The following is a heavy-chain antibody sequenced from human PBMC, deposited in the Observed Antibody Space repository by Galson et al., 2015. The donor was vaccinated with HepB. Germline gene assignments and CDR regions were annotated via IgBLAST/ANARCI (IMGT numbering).Heavy chain of an antibody. V-gene: IGHV3-30*18. Sequence: SLRLSCAASGFNFAHYGMHWVRQAPGKGLEWVAFVSNDGTRSYYADSVKGRFTISRDNSQTTVSFQLNSLRLEDSGVYYCAKDGRWRSANRDHFHHWGQGTLVTVSS. J-gene: IGHJ4*02. CDR1: GFNFAHYG. D-gene: IGHD5-24*01. CDR2: VSNDGTRS. CDR3: AKDGRWRSANRDHFHH.